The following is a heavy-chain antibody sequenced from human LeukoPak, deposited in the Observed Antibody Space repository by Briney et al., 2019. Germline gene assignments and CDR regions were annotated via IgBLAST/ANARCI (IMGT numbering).Heavy chain of an antibody. CDR3: AKRRGLELLYYYYMDV. J-gene: IGHJ6*03. CDR1: GFTFSSYA. Sequence: GGSLRLSCAASGFTFSSYAMSWVRQASGRGLEWVSAISGSGGSTYYADSVKGRFTISRDNSKNTLYLQMNSLRAEDTAVYYCAKRRGLELLYYYYMDVWGKGTTVTVSS. CDR2: ISGSGGST. V-gene: IGHV3-23*01. D-gene: IGHD1-7*01.